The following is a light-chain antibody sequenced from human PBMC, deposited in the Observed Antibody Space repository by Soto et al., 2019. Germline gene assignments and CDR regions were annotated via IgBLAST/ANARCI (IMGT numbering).Light chain of an antibody. J-gene: IGKJ4*01. CDR1: QSVGSK. V-gene: IGKV3-15*01. CDR2: DAF. Sequence: EVVMTQSPATLSASPGERATLSCRASQSVGSKLAWYQQKPGQAPRLLLFDAFTRATGIPARFSGSGSGTEFTLFTSSLQSEDFGVYYCQQYNNWPPLAFGGGNKVEI. CDR3: QQYNNWPPLA.